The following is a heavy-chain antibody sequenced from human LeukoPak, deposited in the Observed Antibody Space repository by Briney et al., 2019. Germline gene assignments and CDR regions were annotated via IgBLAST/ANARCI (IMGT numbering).Heavy chain of an antibody. J-gene: IGHJ4*02. CDR3: ARETGNYYFDF. D-gene: IGHD1-7*01. CDR1: GFTFSSSF. CDR2: ISYDGRDK. Sequence: GRSQRPFYPASGFTFSSSFMHWVRLATGNWLEWVAAISYDGRDKYFADSVKGRFTISRDNSKNTVDLQVNGLRAEDTAVYYCARETGNYYFDFWGQGTLVTVSS. V-gene: IGHV3-30*03.